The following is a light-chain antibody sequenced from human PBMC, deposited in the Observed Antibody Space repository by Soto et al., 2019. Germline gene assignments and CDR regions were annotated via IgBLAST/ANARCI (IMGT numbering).Light chain of an antibody. CDR3: SSFAGNNNLV. CDR2: EVS. J-gene: IGLJ2*01. CDR1: SSDVGGYNY. Sequence: QSALTQPPSASGSPGQSVTISCTGTSSDVGGYNYVSWYQQHPGKAPKLMISEVSKLPSWVPDRFSGSKSGNTASLTVSGLQAEDEADYYCSSFAGNNNLVFGGGTKLTVL. V-gene: IGLV2-8*01.